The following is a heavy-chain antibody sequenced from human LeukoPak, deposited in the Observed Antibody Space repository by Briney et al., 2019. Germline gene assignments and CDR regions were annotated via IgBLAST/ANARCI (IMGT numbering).Heavy chain of an antibody. CDR3: AKDIVVVPAAIGYFDY. V-gene: IGHV3-23*01. D-gene: IGHD2-2*01. CDR1: GFTFSSYA. J-gene: IGHJ4*02. CDR2: ISGSGGST. Sequence: GGSLRLSCEASGFTFSSYAMSWVRQAPGKGLEWVSAISGSGGSTYYADSVKGRFTISRDNSKNTLYLQMNSLRAEDTAVYYCAKDIVVVPAAIGYFDYWGQGTLVAVSS.